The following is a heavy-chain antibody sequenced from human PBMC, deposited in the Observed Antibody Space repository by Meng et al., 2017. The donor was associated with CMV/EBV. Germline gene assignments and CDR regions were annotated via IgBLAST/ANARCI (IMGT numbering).Heavy chain of an antibody. V-gene: IGHV4-39*01. Sequence: GSLRLSCTVPGGSISSSSYYWGWIRQPPGKGLEWIGGIYYSGCTYYNPSLKSRVTISVDSSKNQFSLKLSSVTAADTAVYYCARHSSMRLSCWFDPWGQGTLVTVSS. D-gene: IGHD3-16*02. CDR2: IYYSGCT. J-gene: IGHJ5*02. CDR3: ARHSSMRLSCWFDP. CDR1: GGSISSSSYY.